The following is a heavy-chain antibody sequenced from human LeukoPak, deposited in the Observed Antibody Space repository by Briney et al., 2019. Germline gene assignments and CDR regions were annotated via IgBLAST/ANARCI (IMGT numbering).Heavy chain of an antibody. CDR3: ARRPTNYYGMDV. V-gene: IGHV5-51*01. J-gene: IGHJ6*02. CDR2: IYPGDSDT. CDR1: GYSFNTYW. Sequence: NRGESLKISCTGSGYSFNTYWIAWVRQMPGKGPEWMGIIYPGDSDTRYSPSFQGQVTISADKSISTAYLQWSSLKASDTAIYYCARRPTNYYGMDVWGQGTTVTVFS.